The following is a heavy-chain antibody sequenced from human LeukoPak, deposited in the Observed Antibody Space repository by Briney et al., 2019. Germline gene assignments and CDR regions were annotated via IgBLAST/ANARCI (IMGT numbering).Heavy chain of an antibody. CDR2: ISSSSSTI. CDR3: ARLYLGHFDY. J-gene: IGHJ4*02. Sequence: GGSLRLSCAASGFTFSSYSMTWVRQAPGKGLEWVSYISSSSSTIYYADSVKGRFTISRDNAKNSLYLQMNSLRAEDTAVYYCARLYLGHFDYWGQGTLVTVSS. V-gene: IGHV3-48*01. CDR1: GFTFSSYS.